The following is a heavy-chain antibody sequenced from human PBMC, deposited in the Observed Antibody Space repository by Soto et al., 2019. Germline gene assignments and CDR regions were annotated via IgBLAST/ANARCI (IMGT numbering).Heavy chain of an antibody. Sequence: PGGSLRLSCAGSGYTFRNNWMTWVRQAPGKGPEWVANINADGSEEYYVDSVRGRFTISRDNAENSLYLQMNGLRAEDTAVYFCARRLLVSGARSLDYWGQGVLVTVSS. D-gene: IGHD2-8*01. CDR2: INADGSEE. J-gene: IGHJ4*02. CDR1: GYTFRNNW. CDR3: ARRLLVSGARSLDY. V-gene: IGHV3-7*01.